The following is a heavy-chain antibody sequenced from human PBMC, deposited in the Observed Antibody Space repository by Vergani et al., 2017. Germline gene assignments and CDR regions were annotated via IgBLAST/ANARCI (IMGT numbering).Heavy chain of an antibody. CDR2: IYHSGST. Sequence: QLQLQESGSGLVKPSQTLSLTCAVSGGSISSGGYSWSWLRQPPGKGLEWIGYIYHSGSTYYNPSLKTRVTISVDTSKNQFSLTLTSVTAADTAVYYCASDTHSGQRADRWGQGILVTVTS. CDR3: ASDTHSGQRADR. CDR1: GGSISSGGYS. J-gene: IGHJ5*02. D-gene: IGHD6-19*01. V-gene: IGHV4-30-2*02.